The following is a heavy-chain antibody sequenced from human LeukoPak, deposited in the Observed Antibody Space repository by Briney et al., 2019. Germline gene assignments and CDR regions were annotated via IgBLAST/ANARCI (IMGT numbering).Heavy chain of an antibody. CDR3: AKGGRFLEWYPHDY. CDR2: ISWDGGST. Sequence: GGSLRLSCAASGFTFDDYTMHWVRQAPGKGLEWVSLISWDGGSTYYADSVKGRSTISRDNSKNSLYLQMNSLRTEDTALYYCAKGGRFLEWYPHDYWGQGTLVTVSS. CDR1: GFTFDDYT. D-gene: IGHD3-3*01. V-gene: IGHV3-43*01. J-gene: IGHJ4*02.